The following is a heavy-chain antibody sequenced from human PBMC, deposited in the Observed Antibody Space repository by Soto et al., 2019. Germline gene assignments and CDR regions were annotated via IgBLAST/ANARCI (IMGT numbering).Heavy chain of an antibody. CDR1: GYTFTSYD. J-gene: IGHJ3*02. CDR2: MNPNSGNT. V-gene: IGHV1-8*01. CDR3: ARGHDFWSGSAFDI. D-gene: IGHD3-3*01. Sequence: ASVKVSCKASGYTFTSYDINWVRQATGQGLEWMGWMNPNSGNTGYAQKFQGRVTMTRNTSISTAYMELSSLRSEDTAVYYCARGHDFWSGSAFDIWGQGTMVTVSS.